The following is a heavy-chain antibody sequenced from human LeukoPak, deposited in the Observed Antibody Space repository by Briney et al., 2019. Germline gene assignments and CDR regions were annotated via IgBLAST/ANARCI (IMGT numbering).Heavy chain of an antibody. CDR2: IYYSGST. CDR3: ARSYDFWSGFLPWGWFDP. V-gene: IGHV4-39*07. Sequence: SETLSLTCTVSGGSISSSSYYWGWIRQPPGKGLEWIGSIYYSGSTYYNPSLKSRVTISVDTSKNQFSLKLSSVTAADTAVYYCARSYDFWSGFLPWGWFDPWGQGTLVTVSS. D-gene: IGHD3-3*01. J-gene: IGHJ5*02. CDR1: GGSISSSSYY.